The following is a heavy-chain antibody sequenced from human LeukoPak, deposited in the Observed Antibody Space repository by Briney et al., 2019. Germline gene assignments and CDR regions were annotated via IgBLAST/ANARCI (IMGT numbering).Heavy chain of an antibody. Sequence: PSETLSLTCTVSGGSISPYFWSWIRQPPGKGLEWIGHISYTGSTNYNPSLKSRVTISVDTSKNQFSLQLTSVTAADTAVYYCARDDYRGVTNFDPWGQGTLVTVSS. CDR3: ARDDYRGVTNFDP. D-gene: IGHD3-10*01. CDR1: GGSISPYF. V-gene: IGHV4-59*01. CDR2: ISYTGST. J-gene: IGHJ5*02.